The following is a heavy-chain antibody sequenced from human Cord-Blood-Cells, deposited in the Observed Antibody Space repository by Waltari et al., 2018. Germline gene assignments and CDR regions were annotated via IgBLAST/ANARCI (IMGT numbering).Heavy chain of an antibody. CDR3: AKNARGRGYSGYDGAFDI. V-gene: IGHV3-23*01. CDR1: GFTFSSYA. Sequence: EVQLLESGGGLVQPGGSLRLSCAASGFTFSSYAISCVRPAPGKGLGWVSAIRGSGGRTYYADSVKGRFTISRDNSKNTLYLQMNSLRAEDTAVYYCAKNARGRGYSGYDGAFDIWGQGTMVTVSS. CDR2: IRGSGGRT. J-gene: IGHJ3*02. D-gene: IGHD5-12*01.